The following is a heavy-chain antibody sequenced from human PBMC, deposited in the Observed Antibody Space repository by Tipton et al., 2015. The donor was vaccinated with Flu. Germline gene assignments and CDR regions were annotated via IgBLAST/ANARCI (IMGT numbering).Heavy chain of an antibody. CDR3: SRVREVWDDFYYYGLDV. J-gene: IGHJ6*02. CDR2: IRGKAYGRTT. Sequence: SLRLSCTTSGFNFGGYAMSWVRQAPGKGLEWVGFIRGKAYGRTTEYAASVKGRFTISRDDSTSIAYLQMNSLKTEDTAVYYCSRVREVWDDFYYYGLDVWGQGTTVTVSS. D-gene: IGHD1-26*01. V-gene: IGHV3-49*04. CDR1: GFNFGGYA.